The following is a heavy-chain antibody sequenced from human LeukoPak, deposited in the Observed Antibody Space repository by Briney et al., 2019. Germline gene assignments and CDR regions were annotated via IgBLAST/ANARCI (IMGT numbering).Heavy chain of an antibody. CDR2: IYYSGST. CDR3: ARRSYDFWSGYPKNYCYYGMDV. D-gene: IGHD3-3*01. CDR1: GGSISSYY. J-gene: IGHJ6*02. V-gene: IGHV4-59*08. Sequence: SETLSLTCTVSGGSISSYYWSWIRQPPGKGLEWIGYIYYSGSTNYNPSLKSRVTISVDTSKNQFSLKLSSVTAADTAVYYCARRSYDFWSGYPKNYCYYGMDVWGQGTTVTVSS.